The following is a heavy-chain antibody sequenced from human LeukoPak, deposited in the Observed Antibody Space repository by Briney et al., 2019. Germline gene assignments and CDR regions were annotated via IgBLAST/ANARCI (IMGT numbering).Heavy chain of an antibody. CDR1: GYSFTSYW. V-gene: IGHV5-51*01. CDR3: ARPKSSSWLNDAFDI. Sequence: GESLKISCKGSGYSFTSYWIGWVRHMPGKGLEWMGIIYPGDSDTRYSPTFQGQVTISADKSISTAYLQWSSLKASDTAMYYCARPKSSSWLNDAFDIWGQGTMVTVSS. D-gene: IGHD6-13*01. J-gene: IGHJ3*02. CDR2: IYPGDSDT.